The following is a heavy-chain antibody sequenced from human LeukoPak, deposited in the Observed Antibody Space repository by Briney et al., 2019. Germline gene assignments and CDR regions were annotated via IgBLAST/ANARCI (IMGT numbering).Heavy chain of an antibody. J-gene: IGHJ4*02. CDR1: GYSFSSYW. Sequence: GESLKISCKGSGYSFSSYWIAWVRQMPGKGLEWMGVIYPGDSETRYSPSFQGQVTISADKSSSTAYLQWSSLKASDTAMYYCARQDSGIHLWLPKYSRSNFPLDYWGQGTLVTVSS. CDR2: IYPGDSET. D-gene: IGHD5-18*01. CDR3: ARQDSGIHLWLPKYSRSNFPLDY. V-gene: IGHV5-51*01.